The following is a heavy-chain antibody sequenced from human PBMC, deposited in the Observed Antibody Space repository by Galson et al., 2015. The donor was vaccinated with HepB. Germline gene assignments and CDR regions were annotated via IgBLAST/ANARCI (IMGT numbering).Heavy chain of an antibody. CDR1: GGTFSTYA. V-gene: IGHV1-69*13. J-gene: IGHJ6*02. CDR3: ARDRGSGWYNNFYGMDV. D-gene: IGHD6-19*01. Sequence: SVTVSCKASGGTFSTYAISWVRQAPGQGLEWMGGIIPIFGPANYAQNFQGRVSITADESTSTAYMELRSLKSEDTAVYYCARDRGSGWYNNFYGMDVWGQGTTVTVSS. CDR2: IIPIFGPA.